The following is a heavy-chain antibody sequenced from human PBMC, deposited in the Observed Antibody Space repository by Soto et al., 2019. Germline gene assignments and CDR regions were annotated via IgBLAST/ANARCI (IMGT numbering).Heavy chain of an antibody. V-gene: IGHV3-53*01. CDR1: GFTVSSNY. D-gene: IGHD3-22*01. CDR3: ARDRVERGYPEYFQH. Sequence: EVQLVESGGGLIQPGGSLRLSCAASGFTVSSNYMSWVRQAPGKGLEWVSVIYSGGSTYYAASVKGRFTISRENSKNTLYLQMNSMGAEDTAVYYCARDRVERGYPEYFQHWVQGTLVTVSS. J-gene: IGHJ1*01. CDR2: IYSGGST.